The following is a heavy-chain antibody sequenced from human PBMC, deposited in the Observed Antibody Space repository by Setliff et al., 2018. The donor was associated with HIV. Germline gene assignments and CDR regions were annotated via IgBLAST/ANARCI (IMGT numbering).Heavy chain of an antibody. CDR3: ARGGPTVAFGLDV. D-gene: IGHD4-17*01. CDR2: IYHTEYT. J-gene: IGHJ6*02. CDR1: GGSLGSDNW. Sequence: PSETLSLTCAVSGGSLGSDNWWTWVRQPPGKGLEWIGEIYHTEYTNYSPSLKSRVSMSVDRSKNQFSLNLTSVTAADTAVYYCARGGPTVAFGLDVWGQGTTVTVSS. V-gene: IGHV4-4*02.